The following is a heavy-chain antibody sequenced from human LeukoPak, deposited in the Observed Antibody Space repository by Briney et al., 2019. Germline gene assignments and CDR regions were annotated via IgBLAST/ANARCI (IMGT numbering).Heavy chain of an antibody. D-gene: IGHD4-23*01. CDR2: ISPSGGST. J-gene: IGHJ5*02. V-gene: IGHV1-46*01. Sequence: ASVKVSCKASGGTFSSYGISWVRRAPGQGLEWMGIISPSGGSTSYAQKFQGRVTMTRDTSTSTVYMELSSLRSEDTAVYYRARVAYDMVTPWFDPWGQGTLVTVSS. CDR1: GGTFSSYG. CDR3: ARVAYDMVTPWFDP.